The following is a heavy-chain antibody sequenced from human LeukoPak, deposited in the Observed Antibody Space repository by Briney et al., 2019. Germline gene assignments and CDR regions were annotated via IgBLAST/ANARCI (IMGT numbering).Heavy chain of an antibody. D-gene: IGHD3-22*01. CDR1: GYTFSSYA. CDR3: AREVHYYDSSGPFDY. CDR2: ISYDGSNK. J-gene: IGHJ4*02. Sequence: GGSLRLSCAASGYTFSSYAMHWVRQAPGKGLEWVAVISYDGSNKYYADSVKGRFTISRDNSKNTLYLQMNSLRAEDTAVYYCAREVHYYDSSGPFDYWGQGTLVTVSS. V-gene: IGHV3-30-3*01.